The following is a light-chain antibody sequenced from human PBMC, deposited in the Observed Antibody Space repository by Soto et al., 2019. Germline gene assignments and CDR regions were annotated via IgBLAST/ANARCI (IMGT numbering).Light chain of an antibody. V-gene: IGLV2-14*01. CDR1: SSDVGGYNY. CDR2: EVS. Sequence: QSALTQPASVSGSHGQSITISCTGTSSDVGGYNYVSWYQQHPGKAPKLMIYEVSNRPSGVSNRFSGSKSGNTACLTISGLQAEDEADYYCSSYKSSLVFGGGTKLTVL. J-gene: IGLJ2*01. CDR3: SSYKSSLV.